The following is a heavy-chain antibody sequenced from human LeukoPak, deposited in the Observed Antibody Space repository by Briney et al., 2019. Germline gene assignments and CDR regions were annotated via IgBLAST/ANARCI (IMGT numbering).Heavy chain of an antibody. CDR1: GYTFTSYA. V-gene: IGHV7-4-1*02. J-gene: IGHJ6*03. D-gene: IGHD2-15*01. CDR2: INTNTGNP. Sequence: ASVKVSCKASGYTFTSYAMNWVRQAPGQGLEWMGWINTNTGNPTYAQGFTGRFVFSLDTSVSTAYLQISSLKAEDTAVYYCARDHSSLYYYYYYMDVWGKGTTVTVSS. CDR3: ARDHSSLYYYYYYMDV.